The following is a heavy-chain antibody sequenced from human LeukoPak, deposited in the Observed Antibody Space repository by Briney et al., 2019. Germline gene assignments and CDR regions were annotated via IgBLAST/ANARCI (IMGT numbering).Heavy chain of an antibody. D-gene: IGHD2-2*01. CDR1: GYTFSDFA. V-gene: IGHV7-4-1*02. Sequence: ASVKVSCKASGYTFSDFAINWVRQAPGQGLEWMGWINTNTGKSTHAQGFTGRFVFSLDTSVTTAYLQISSLKAEDAAVYYCAREYHLVTGPHYYKYGLDVWGQGTTVTVSS. CDR3: AREYHLVTGPHYYKYGLDV. CDR2: INTNTGKS. J-gene: IGHJ6*02.